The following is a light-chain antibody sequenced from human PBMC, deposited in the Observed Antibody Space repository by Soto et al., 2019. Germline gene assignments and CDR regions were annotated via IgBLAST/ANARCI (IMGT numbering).Light chain of an antibody. CDR1: QSVSSY. CDR2: DAS. Sequence: EIVLTQSPATLSLSPGERATLSCRASQSVSSYLAWYQQKPGQAPRLLIYDASNRATGIPARFSGSGSGTDFTLTISSLEPADFAVYYSQPRSIWPPTFGPGTKVDIK. CDR3: QPRSIWPPT. J-gene: IGKJ3*01. V-gene: IGKV3-11*01.